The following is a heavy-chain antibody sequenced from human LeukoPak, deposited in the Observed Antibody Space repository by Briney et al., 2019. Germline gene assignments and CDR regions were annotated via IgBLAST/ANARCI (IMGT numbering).Heavy chain of an antibody. J-gene: IGHJ4*02. CDR1: GFTFDDYA. V-gene: IGHV3-30*14. D-gene: IGHD3-22*01. CDR3: AREYSDNSGYYYGLDT. CDR2: ISYPRSYQ. Sequence: GGSLRLSCAASGFTFDDYAMHWVRQAPGKGLEWVALISYPRSYQYYIDSVKGRFTSSRDDSKNTFYLQMNSLRAEDTALYYCAREYSDNSGYYYGLDTWGQGTLVTVSS.